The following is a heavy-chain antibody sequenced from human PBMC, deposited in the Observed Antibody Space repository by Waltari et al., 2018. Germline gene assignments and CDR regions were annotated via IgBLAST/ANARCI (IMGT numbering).Heavy chain of an antibody. J-gene: IGHJ4*02. V-gene: IGHV1-3*01. Sequence: QVQLVQSGAEVKKPGASVKVSCKASGYTFTSYAMHWVRQAPGQRLEWMGWINAGNGNTKYSQKFQGRVTITRDTSASTAYMELSSLRSEDTAVYYCARDTPPDYGDYEPLDYWGQGTLVTVSS. CDR1: GYTFTSYA. CDR2: INAGNGNT. D-gene: IGHD4-17*01. CDR3: ARDTPPDYGDYEPLDY.